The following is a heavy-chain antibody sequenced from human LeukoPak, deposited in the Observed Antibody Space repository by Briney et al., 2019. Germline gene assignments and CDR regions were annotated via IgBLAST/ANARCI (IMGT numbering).Heavy chain of an antibody. D-gene: IGHD3-16*01. CDR2: IKQDGSEK. CDR1: GFTFDDYG. Sequence: GGSLRLSCAASGFTFDDYGMNWVRQAPGKGLEWVANIKQDGSEKYYVDSVKGRFTISRDNAKNSLYLQMNSLRAEDTAVYYCARDGAITFGGVTPYYYMDVWGKGTTVTVSS. CDR3: ARDGAITFGGVTPYYYMDV. J-gene: IGHJ6*03. V-gene: IGHV3-7*01.